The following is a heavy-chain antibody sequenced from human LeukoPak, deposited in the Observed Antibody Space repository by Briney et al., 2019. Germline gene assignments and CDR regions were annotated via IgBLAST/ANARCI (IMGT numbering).Heavy chain of an antibody. D-gene: IGHD3-22*01. CDR2: IRSKAYGGTT. CDR1: GFTFGDYG. Sequence: GGSLRLSCTASGFTFGDYGMSWVRQAPGKGLEWVGFIRSKAYGGTTEYAASVKGRFTISRDDSKSIAHLQMNSLKTEDTAVYYCTRGDYYDTSGYYFLFDYWGQGTLVTVSS. CDR3: TRGDYYDTSGYYFLFDY. V-gene: IGHV3-49*04. J-gene: IGHJ4*02.